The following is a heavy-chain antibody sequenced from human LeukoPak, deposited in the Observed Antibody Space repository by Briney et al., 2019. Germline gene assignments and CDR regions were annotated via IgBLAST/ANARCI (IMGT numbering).Heavy chain of an antibody. D-gene: IGHD5-12*01. J-gene: IGHJ4*02. V-gene: IGHV3-23*01. CDR2: IIGSGAST. Sequence: PGGSLRLSCAASGFTFSSYAMSSVREAPGKGLEWVPAIIGSGASTYFAASVKGRFTISRDNSRNTLYPKMKSLRAGDTAVYHCANRGGDLVALTDYWGQGTLVTVSS. CDR3: ANRGGDLVALTDY. CDR1: GFTFSSYA.